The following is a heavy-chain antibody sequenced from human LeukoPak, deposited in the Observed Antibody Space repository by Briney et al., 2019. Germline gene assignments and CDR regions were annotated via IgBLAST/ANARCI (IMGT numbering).Heavy chain of an antibody. Sequence: PGGSLRLSCEASGFIFSTYWMSWVRQAPGKGLEWVANIKQEGSEKYYVDSVKGRFTISRDNAKNSLYLQMNSLRAEDTAMYYCARDSAGNDYWGQGTLVTVSS. D-gene: IGHD4-23*01. J-gene: IGHJ4*02. CDR1: GFIFSTYW. CDR3: ARDSAGNDY. V-gene: IGHV3-7*01. CDR2: IKQEGSEK.